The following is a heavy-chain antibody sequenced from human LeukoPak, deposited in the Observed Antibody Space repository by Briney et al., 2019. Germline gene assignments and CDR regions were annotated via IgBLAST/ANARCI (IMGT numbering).Heavy chain of an antibody. V-gene: IGHV1-18*04. D-gene: IGHD4-11*01. J-gene: IGHJ1*01. CDR2: IRADNGDT. CDR3: ARDWPTVIADF. CDR1: GYKFLSHG. Sequence: ASVKVFCKTSGYKFLSHGISWVRQAPGQGLEWLGWIRADNGDTRFAQKFQGRFTMTTDTSTSTAHMELRSLRSDDTAVYYCARDWPTVIADFWGQGTLVTVSS.